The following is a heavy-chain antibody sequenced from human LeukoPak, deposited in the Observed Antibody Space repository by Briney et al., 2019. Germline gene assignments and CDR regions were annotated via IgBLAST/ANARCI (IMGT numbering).Heavy chain of an antibody. V-gene: IGHV4-4*02. CDR1: GGSISNTNW. J-gene: IGHJ4*02. CDR3: AREGGPYRPLDY. Sequence: SETLSLTCGVSGGSISNTNWWTWVRQPPGKGLEWIGEVNLQGSTNYNPSLESRVAISVDKSENHISLKLTSVTAADTAVYYCAREGGPYRPLDYSGQGTLVTVAS. CDR2: VNLQGST.